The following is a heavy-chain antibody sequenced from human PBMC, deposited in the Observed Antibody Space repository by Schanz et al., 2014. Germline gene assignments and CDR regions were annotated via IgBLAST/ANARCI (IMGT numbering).Heavy chain of an antibody. V-gene: IGHV4-4*02. CDR3: AGRPVRARSGGLDS. J-gene: IGHJ4*02. CDR2: IYQSGKT. CDR1: GGSISSNNW. D-gene: IGHD6-19*01. Sequence: QVQLQESGPGLVKPSGTLSLTCTVSGGSISSNNWWTWVRQPPGKGLEWIGEIYQSGKTTYDPSLKSRLTVSRDKSSNQFSLGLTSVTAADTAVYFCAGRPVRARSGGLDSWGQGTLVTVSS.